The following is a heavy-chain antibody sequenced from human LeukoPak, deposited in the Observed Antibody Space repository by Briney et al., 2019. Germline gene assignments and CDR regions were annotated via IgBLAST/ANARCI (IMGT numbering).Heavy chain of an antibody. J-gene: IGHJ4*02. CDR2: IYYSGST. V-gene: IGHV4-59*01. CDR3: AMAYSSSWYYFDY. CDR1: GGSIRGYS. D-gene: IGHD6-13*01. Sequence: PSETLSLTCTVSGGSIRGYSWTWIRQPPGKGLEWSGYIYYSGSTNYNPSLKSRVTIAVDTSKNQFSLRLSSVTAADTAVYYCAMAYSSSWYYFDYWGQGTLVTVSS.